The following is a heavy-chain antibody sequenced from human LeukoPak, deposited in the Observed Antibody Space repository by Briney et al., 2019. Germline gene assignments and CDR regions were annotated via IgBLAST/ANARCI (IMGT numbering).Heavy chain of an antibody. J-gene: IGHJ4*02. Sequence: GASVKVSCKTFGYTFSGYFIHWIRQAPGQGLEWMGRINPNTGGTNYAQKFQGRVTMTSDSSIRSAYMDLSRLSLDASAVYYCALGGSSDLECLVDYFDHWGQGSLVLVSS. CDR3: ALGGSSDLECLVDYFDH. V-gene: IGHV1-2*06. CDR2: INPNTGGT. CDR1: GYTFSGYF. D-gene: IGHD3-3*01.